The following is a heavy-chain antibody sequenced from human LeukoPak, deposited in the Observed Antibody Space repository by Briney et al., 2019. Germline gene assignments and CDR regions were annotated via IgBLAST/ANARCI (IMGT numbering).Heavy chain of an antibody. J-gene: IGHJ6*03. CDR1: GGSFSGYY. CDR3: ARALYYYYMDV. V-gene: IGHV4-34*01. Sequence: SETLSLTCAVYGGSFSGYYWSWIRQPPGKGLEWIGEINHSGSTNYNPSLKSRVTVSVDTSKNQFSLKLSSVTAADTAVYYCARALYYYYMDVWGKGTRSPSP. CDR2: INHSGST.